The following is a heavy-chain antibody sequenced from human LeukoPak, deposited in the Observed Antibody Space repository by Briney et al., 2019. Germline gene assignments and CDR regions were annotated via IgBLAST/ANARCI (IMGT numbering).Heavy chain of an antibody. CDR1: GGSISSYY. Sequence: PSASLSLTCNVSGGSISSYYRSWVRQPPGQGLEWMGYIYYSGSTNYNPSLKSRVNISVDTSKNQFSMKLSSVTAADTAVYYCARDQMYYDILTGYRGGWFDPWGQGTLVTVSS. J-gene: IGHJ5*02. CDR2: IYYSGST. CDR3: ARDQMYYDILTGYRGGWFDP. V-gene: IGHV4-59*01. D-gene: IGHD3-9*01.